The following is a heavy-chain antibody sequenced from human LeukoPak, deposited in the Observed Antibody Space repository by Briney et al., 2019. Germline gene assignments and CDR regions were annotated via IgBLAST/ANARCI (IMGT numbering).Heavy chain of an antibody. J-gene: IGHJ4*02. Sequence: SETLSLTCTVSGYSISSGYYWGWIRQPPGKGLEWIGSIYHSGRTFYNPSLKSRVTISVDTSKNQFSLKLTSVTAADTAVYFCARGFRGPNFDHWGQGTLVTVSS. CDR3: ARGFRGPNFDH. CDR2: IYHSGRT. V-gene: IGHV4-38-2*02. D-gene: IGHD3-10*01. CDR1: GYSISSGYY.